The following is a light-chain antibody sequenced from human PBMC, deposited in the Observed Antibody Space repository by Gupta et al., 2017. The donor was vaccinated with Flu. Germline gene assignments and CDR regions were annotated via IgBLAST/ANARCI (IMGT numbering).Light chain of an antibody. V-gene: IGKV3-15*01. Sequence: EIVMTQSPATLSVSPGERVTLSCRASESAGTNLVWYQQKPGQAPRLLIYDASSRVTAVTDTFRGSGSMTEFSLTISSLQSDDFAIYYCQHDNSRPRTFGQGTKVEIK. CDR3: QHDNSRPRT. CDR2: DAS. CDR1: ESAGTN. J-gene: IGKJ1*01.